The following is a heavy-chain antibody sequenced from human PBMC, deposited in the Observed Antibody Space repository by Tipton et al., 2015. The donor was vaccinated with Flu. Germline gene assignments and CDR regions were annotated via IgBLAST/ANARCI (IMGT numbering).Heavy chain of an antibody. J-gene: IGHJ6*02. Sequence: LSLTCAVYGGSFSGYYWSWIRQPPGKGLEWIGEINHSGSTNYNPSLKSRVTISVDTSKNQFSLKLSSVTAADTAVYYCARREGGSSWYVGYYYYGMDVWGQGP. D-gene: IGHD6-13*01. CDR1: GGSFSGYY. CDR2: INHSGST. CDR3: ARREGGSSWYVGYYYYGMDV. V-gene: IGHV4-34*01.